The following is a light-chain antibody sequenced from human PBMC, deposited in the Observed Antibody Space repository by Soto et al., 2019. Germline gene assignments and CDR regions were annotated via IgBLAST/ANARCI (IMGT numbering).Light chain of an antibody. J-gene: IGKJ1*01. CDR2: GAS. Sequence: EIVLTQSPGTLSLSPGERATLSCRASPSVSSSYLAWYQQKPGQAPRLLIYGASSRATGIPDRFSGSGSGTDFTLTISRLEPEDFAVYYCQQYGSSPWTFGKGTTVEIK. CDR1: PSVSSSY. CDR3: QQYGSSPWT. V-gene: IGKV3-20*01.